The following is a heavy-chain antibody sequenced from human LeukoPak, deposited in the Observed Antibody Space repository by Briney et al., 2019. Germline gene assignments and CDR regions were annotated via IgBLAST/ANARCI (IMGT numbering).Heavy chain of an antibody. Sequence: SETLSLTCTVSGGSISSYYWSWIRQPPGKGLEWIGYIYYSGSTNYNPSLKSRVTISVDTSKNQFSLKLSSVTAADTAVYYCARHGYDCSGGSCWNWFDPWGQGTLVTVSS. CDR3: ARHGYDCSGGSCWNWFDP. CDR2: IYYSGST. CDR1: GGSISSYY. D-gene: IGHD2-15*01. J-gene: IGHJ5*02. V-gene: IGHV4-59*08.